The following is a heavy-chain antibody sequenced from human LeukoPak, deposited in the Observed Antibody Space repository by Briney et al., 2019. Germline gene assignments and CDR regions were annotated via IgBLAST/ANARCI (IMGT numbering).Heavy chain of an antibody. D-gene: IGHD1-26*01. CDR3: ARGGIIVGAHFDY. J-gene: IGHJ4*02. Sequence: GSSVKVSCKASGGTFSSYAISWVRQAPGQGLEWMGRIIPILGIANYAQKFQGRVTITADKSTSTAYMELSSLRSEDTAVYYCARGGIIVGAHFDYWGQGTLVTVSS. CDR2: IIPILGIA. V-gene: IGHV1-69*04. CDR1: GGTFSSYA.